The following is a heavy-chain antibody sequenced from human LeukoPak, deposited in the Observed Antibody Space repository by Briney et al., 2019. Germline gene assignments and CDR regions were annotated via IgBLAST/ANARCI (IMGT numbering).Heavy chain of an antibody. Sequence: GESLKISCKGSGFSFSSYWIAWVRQMPGKGPEWMGIIHPGDSDTRFSPSFQGQVTISADKSISTAYLQWSSLKASDTAMYYCARSGKWSDGLRTSNTCSYPMDVWGKGTTVTVSS. D-gene: IGHD2-2*01. CDR2: IHPGDSDT. J-gene: IGHJ6*03. CDR3: ARSGKWSDGLRTSNTCSYPMDV. CDR1: GFSFSSYW. V-gene: IGHV5-51*01.